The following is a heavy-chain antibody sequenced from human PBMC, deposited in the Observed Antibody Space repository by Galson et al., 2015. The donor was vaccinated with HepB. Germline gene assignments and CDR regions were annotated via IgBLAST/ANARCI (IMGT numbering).Heavy chain of an antibody. CDR2: TYYRSKWYN. J-gene: IGHJ6*02. V-gene: IGHV6-1*01. CDR1: GDSVSSNSAA. D-gene: IGHD2-15*01. CDR3: ARDVRYCSGGSCRSPFYYYYGMDV. Sequence: CAISGDSVSSNSAAWNWIRQSPSRGLEWLGRTYYRSKWYNDYAVSVKSRITINPDTSKNQFSLQLNSVTPEDTAVYYCARDVRYCSGGSCRSPFYYYYGMDVWGQGTTVTVSS.